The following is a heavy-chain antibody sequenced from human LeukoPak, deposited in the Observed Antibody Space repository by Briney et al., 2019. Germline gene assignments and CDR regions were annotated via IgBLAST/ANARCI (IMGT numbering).Heavy chain of an antibody. V-gene: IGHV3-23*01. Sequence: GGSLRLSCAASGFTFNSYAMNWVRQAPGKGLEWVSTISGTGFTTYYAESLKGRFTISRDNSRDTLYLQMNSLRAEDTAVYYFARGGGIAVLGRLDPWGQGTLVTVSS. CDR2: ISGTGFTT. CDR1: GFTFNSYA. CDR3: ARGGGIAVLGRLDP. D-gene: IGHD6-19*01. J-gene: IGHJ5*02.